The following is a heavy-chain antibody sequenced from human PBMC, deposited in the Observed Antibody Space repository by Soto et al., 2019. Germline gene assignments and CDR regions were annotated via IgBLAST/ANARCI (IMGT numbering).Heavy chain of an antibody. CDR3: ARVLPRVVEPDNWFDP. J-gene: IGHJ5*02. CDR1: GGPFSSYA. Sequence: SVKVSCKASGGPFSSYAISWVRQAPGQGLEWMGGIIPIFGTANYAQKFQGRVTITADKSTSTAYMELSSLRSKDTAVYYCARVLPRVVEPDNWFDPWGQGTLVTVSS. V-gene: IGHV1-69*06. CDR2: IIPIFGTA. D-gene: IGHD6-6*01.